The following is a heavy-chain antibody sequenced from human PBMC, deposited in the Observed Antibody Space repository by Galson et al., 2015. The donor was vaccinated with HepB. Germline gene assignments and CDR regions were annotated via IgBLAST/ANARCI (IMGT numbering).Heavy chain of an antibody. J-gene: IGHJ2*01. CDR1: GYSFTSYW. V-gene: IGHV5-51*01. Sequence: QSGAEVKKPGESLKISCKGSGYSFTSYWIGWVRQMPGKGLEWMGIIYPGDSDTRYSPSFQGQVTISADKSISTAYLQWSSLKASDTAMYYCARHEAPYIAAAGFDLWGRGTLVTVSS. CDR2: IYPGDSDT. CDR3: ARHEAPYIAAAGFDL. D-gene: IGHD6-13*01.